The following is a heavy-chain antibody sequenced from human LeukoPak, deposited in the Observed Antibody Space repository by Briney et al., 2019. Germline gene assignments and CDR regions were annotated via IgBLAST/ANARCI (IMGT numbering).Heavy chain of an antibody. D-gene: IGHD5-18*01. CDR2: INPNSGGT. Sequence: GASVTVSCKASGYTFTSYYMHWVRQAPGQGLEWMGWINPNSGGTNYAQKFQGRVTMNRDTSISTAYMELSRLRSDDTAVYYCASDGIQLWKGMDVWGQGTTVTVSS. CDR1: GYTFTSYY. CDR3: ASDGIQLWKGMDV. J-gene: IGHJ6*02. V-gene: IGHV1-2*02.